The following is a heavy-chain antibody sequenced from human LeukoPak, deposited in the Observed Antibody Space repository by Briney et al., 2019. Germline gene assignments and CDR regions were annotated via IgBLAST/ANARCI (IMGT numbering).Heavy chain of an antibody. J-gene: IGHJ3*02. D-gene: IGHD2-2*01. CDR3: ARYRSLGYCSSTSCLDAFDI. V-gene: IGHV3-23*01. Sequence: TGGSLRLSCAASGFTFSSYAMSWVRQAPGKGLEWVSAISGSGGSTYYADSVKGRFTISRDNSKNTLYLQMNSLRAEDTAVYYCARYRSLGYCSSTSCLDAFDIWGQGTMVTVSS. CDR2: ISGSGGST. CDR1: GFTFSSYA.